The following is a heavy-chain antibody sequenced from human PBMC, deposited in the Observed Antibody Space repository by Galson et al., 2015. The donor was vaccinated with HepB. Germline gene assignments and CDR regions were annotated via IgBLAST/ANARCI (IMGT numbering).Heavy chain of an antibody. V-gene: IGHV3-30*18. D-gene: IGHD4-17*01. Sequence: SLRLSCAASGFTFSSYGMHWVRQAPGKGLEWVAVIWYDGSNKYYADSVKGRFTISRDNSKNTLYLQMNSLRAEDTAVYYCAKGPTTVTSSYYYYGMDVWGQGTTVTVSS. CDR3: AKGPTTVTSSYYYYGMDV. J-gene: IGHJ6*02. CDR1: GFTFSSYG. CDR2: IWYDGSNK.